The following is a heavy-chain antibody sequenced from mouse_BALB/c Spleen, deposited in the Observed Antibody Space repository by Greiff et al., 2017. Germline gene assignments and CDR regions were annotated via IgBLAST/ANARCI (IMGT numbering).Heavy chain of an antibody. Sequence: VMLVESGPGLVAPSQSLSITCTVSGFSLTSYGVHWVRQPPGKGLEWLGVIWAGGSTNYNSALMSRLSISKDNSKSQVFLKMNSLQTDDTAMYYCARDRDYRYDVGAMDYWGQGTSVTVSS. J-gene: IGHJ4*01. CDR2: IWAGGST. V-gene: IGHV2-9*02. CDR3: ARDRDYRYDVGAMDY. CDR1: GFSLTSYG. D-gene: IGHD2-14*01.